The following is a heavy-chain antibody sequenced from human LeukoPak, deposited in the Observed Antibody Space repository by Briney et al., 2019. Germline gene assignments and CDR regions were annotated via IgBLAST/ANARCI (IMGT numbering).Heavy chain of an antibody. Sequence: PGGSLRLSCAPSGFIFSHHWMSWVRQAPGKGLEWVANINLDGSKKYYVDSVKGRFTISRDNSKNTLYLQMNSLRAEDTAVYYCASPDPVARDAFDIWGQGTMVTVSS. CDR2: INLDGSKK. V-gene: IGHV3-7*01. CDR3: ASPDPVARDAFDI. J-gene: IGHJ3*02. D-gene: IGHD4-23*01. CDR1: GFIFSHHW.